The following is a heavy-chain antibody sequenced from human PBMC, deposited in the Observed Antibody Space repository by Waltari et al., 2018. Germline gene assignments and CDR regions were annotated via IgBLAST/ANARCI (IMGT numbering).Heavy chain of an antibody. CDR2: INPNSGGT. V-gene: IGHV1-2*06. CDR3: AKGQEHHYDNSGSFVS. CDR1: GYTFTGYY. D-gene: IGHD3-22*01. Sequence: QVQLVQRGAEVKKPGASVKVSCKASGYTFTGYYIHWVRQAPGQGLEWMGRINPNSGGTNYAQKFQGRVTMTRDTSINTAYMELSRLRPDDTAVYYCAKGQEHHYDNSGSFVSWGQGTLVTVSS. J-gene: IGHJ5*01.